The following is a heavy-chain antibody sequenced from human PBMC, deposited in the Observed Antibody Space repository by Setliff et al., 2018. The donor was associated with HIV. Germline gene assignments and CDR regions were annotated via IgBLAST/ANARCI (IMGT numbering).Heavy chain of an antibody. Sequence: PGGSLRLSCAASGFTFSDYYMSWIRQAPGKGLEWVSYISSSGSTIYYVDSVKGRFTISRDNAKESVYLQMNSLRVEESAVYYCARAGILEWLFGRAQYFDYWGQGTLVTVSS. CDR3: ARAGILEWLFGRAQYFDY. CDR1: GFTFSDYY. V-gene: IGHV3-11*04. D-gene: IGHD3-3*01. CDR2: ISSSGSTI. J-gene: IGHJ4*02.